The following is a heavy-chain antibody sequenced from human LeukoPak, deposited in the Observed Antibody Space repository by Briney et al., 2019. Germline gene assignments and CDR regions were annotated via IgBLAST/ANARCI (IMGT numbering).Heavy chain of an antibody. CDR1: GDSVSSNSAA. D-gene: IGHD5-24*01. CDR2: TYYRSKWYN. J-gene: IGHJ3*02. CDR3: ARGGQGDGYSADEAFDI. Sequence: SQTLSLTCAISGDSVSSNSAAWNWIRQSPSTGLEWLGSTYYRSKWYNDYAGSVKSRITINPDTSKNQFSLQVISVPPEDTAVYYCARGGQGDGYSADEAFDIWGQGTMVTVSS. V-gene: IGHV6-1*01.